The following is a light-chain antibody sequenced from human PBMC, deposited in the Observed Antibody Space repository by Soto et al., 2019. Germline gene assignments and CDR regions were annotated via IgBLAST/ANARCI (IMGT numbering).Light chain of an antibody. CDR3: QQLNSYPFLT. CDR1: QGISSY. Sequence: DIQLTQSPSFLSASVGDRVTITCRASQGISSYLAWYQQKPGKAPKLLIYAASTLQSGVPSRFSGSGSGTEFTLTTSSLQPEDFATYYYQQLNSYPFLTFGGGTKVEIK. J-gene: IGKJ4*01. CDR2: AAS. V-gene: IGKV1-9*01.